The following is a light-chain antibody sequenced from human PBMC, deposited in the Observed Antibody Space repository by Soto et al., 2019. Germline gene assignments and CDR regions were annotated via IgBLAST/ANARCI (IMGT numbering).Light chain of an antibody. Sequence: EVVMTQSPATLSVSPGGRATLSCRASQSIGIDLAWYQQKPGQAPRLLIYGASSRATDIPARFSGSGSGTEFSLTISSLQSEDFAVYYCQQYNEWPPVYTFGPGTKLEIK. V-gene: IGKV3-15*01. CDR2: GAS. J-gene: IGKJ2*01. CDR3: QQYNEWPPVYT. CDR1: QSIGID.